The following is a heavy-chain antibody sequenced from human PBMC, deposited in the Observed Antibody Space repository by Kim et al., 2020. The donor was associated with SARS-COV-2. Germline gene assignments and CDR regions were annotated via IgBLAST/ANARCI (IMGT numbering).Heavy chain of an antibody. Sequence: SETLSLTCAVYGGSFSGYYWSWIRQPPGKGLEWIGEINHSGSTNYNPSLKSRVTISVDTSKNQFSLKLSSVTAADTAVYYCARAYTNTATVRGRAFDIWGQGTMVTVSS. CDR2: INHSGST. CDR3: ARAYTNTATVRGRAFDI. D-gene: IGHD5-18*01. CDR1: GGSFSGYY. J-gene: IGHJ3*02. V-gene: IGHV4-34*01.